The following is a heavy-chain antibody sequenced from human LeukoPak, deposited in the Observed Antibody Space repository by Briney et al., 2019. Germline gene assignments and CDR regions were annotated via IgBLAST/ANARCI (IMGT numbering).Heavy chain of an antibody. J-gene: IGHJ3*02. V-gene: IGHV3-7*01. Sequence: GGSLRLSCAASGFTFSTYWMTWVRQAPGKGLEWVANMKGDGSEIHYVDSVKGRFTISRDNAKNSLYLQMNSLRAEDTAVYYCARDGPDCSSTSCPDDVFDIWGQGTMVTVSS. CDR3: ARDGPDCSSTSCPDDVFDI. CDR2: MKGDGSEI. CDR1: GFTFSTYW. D-gene: IGHD2-2*01.